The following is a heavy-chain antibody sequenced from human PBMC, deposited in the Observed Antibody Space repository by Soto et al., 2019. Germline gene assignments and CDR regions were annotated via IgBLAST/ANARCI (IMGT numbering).Heavy chain of an antibody. CDR3: AATTSIANGFRA. J-gene: IGHJ5*02. CDR2: NSALDGFT. D-gene: IGHD2-21*01. Sequence: QFQLVQSGSEVKKPGASVKVSCKTSGFIFTNYGFTWVRQAPGKGLEWVGWNSALDGFTSYAQNLQGRVTMTTDSSTRTAYRELSGLRYDDTAFFYCAATTSIANGFRAWGQGTMVSVAS. CDR1: GFIFTNYG. V-gene: IGHV1-18*01.